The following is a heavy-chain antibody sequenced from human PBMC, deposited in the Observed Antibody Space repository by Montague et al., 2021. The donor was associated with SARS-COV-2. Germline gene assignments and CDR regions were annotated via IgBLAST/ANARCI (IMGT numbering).Heavy chain of an antibody. CDR2: IYYYGSA. Sequence: SETLSLTCSVSGGSISSSYWSWIRQPPGKGLEWIGYIYYYGSAKYNPSLKSRVTISVDTSKNQFSLKLSSVTAEDTAVYYCARHANWDWYYFDYWGQGTLVTVSS. CDR3: ARHANWDWYYFDY. CDR1: GGSISSSY. J-gene: IGHJ4*02. D-gene: IGHD7-27*01. V-gene: IGHV4-59*08.